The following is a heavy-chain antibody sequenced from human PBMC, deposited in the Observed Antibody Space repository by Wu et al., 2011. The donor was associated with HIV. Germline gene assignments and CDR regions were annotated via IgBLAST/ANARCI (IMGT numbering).Heavy chain of an antibody. CDR1: GGTFNNYA. V-gene: IGHV1-69*15. D-gene: IGHD2-2*02. CDR2: IIPIFGTA. J-gene: IGHJ5*02. CDR3: ASRYCSSTSCYTEEALAYNWFDP. Sequence: VQLVQSGAEVKKPGSSVKVSCKTSGGTFNNYAINWVRQAPGQGFEWMGRIIPIFGTANYAQKFQGRVTITADESTSTAYMELSSLRSEDTAVYYCASRYCSSTSCYTEEALAYNWFDPWGQGTLVTVSS.